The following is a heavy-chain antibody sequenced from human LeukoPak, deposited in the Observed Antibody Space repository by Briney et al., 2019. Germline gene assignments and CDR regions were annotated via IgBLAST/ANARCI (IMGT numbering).Heavy chain of an antibody. CDR2: INSDGSRT. J-gene: IGHJ4*02. V-gene: IGHV3-74*01. Sequence: GGSLRLSCAASGFTFSSYWMHWVRQGPGKGLVWVSRINSDGSRTSSADSVKGRFTISRDNAKNSLYLQMNSLRAEDTAVYYCARDFYDSSGYNRFDYWGQGTLVTVSS. D-gene: IGHD3-22*01. CDR1: GFTFSSYW. CDR3: ARDFYDSSGYNRFDY.